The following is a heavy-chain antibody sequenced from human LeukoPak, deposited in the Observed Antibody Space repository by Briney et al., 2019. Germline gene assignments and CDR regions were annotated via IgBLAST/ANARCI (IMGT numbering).Heavy chain of an antibody. CDR1: GFTFSSYA. CDR2: ISGSGGST. CDR3: AKDRRPHWGSRSAFDI. D-gene: IGHD3-16*01. V-gene: IGHV3-23*01. Sequence: PGGSLRLSCAASGFTFSSYAMSWVRQAPGKGLEWVSAISGSGGSTYYADSVKGRFTISRDNSKNTLYLQMNSLRAEDTAVYYCAKDRRPHWGSRSAFDIWGQGTMVTVSS. J-gene: IGHJ3*02.